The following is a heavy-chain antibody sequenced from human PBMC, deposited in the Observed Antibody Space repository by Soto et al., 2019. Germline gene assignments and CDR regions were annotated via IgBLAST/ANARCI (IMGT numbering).Heavy chain of an antibody. D-gene: IGHD6-19*01. CDR3: ARDPVAGTYFDY. V-gene: IGHV1-18*01. CDR2: INGYNGNT. CDR1: GYTFTTYG. Sequence: QVQLVQSGAEVKKPGASVKVSCKASGYTFTTYGISWVRQAPGQGLEWMGWINGYNGNTNYAQKLQGRDTMTTDTSTSTAYMQLRSLRSDDTAVYYCARDPVAGTYFDYWGQGTLVTVSS. J-gene: IGHJ4*02.